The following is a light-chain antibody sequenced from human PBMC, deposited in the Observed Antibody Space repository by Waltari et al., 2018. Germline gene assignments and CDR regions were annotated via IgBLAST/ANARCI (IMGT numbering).Light chain of an antibody. CDR3: QHSYSPPYT. V-gene: IGKV1-39*01. CDR2: AAS. CDR1: QSINRY. J-gene: IGKJ2*01. Sequence: DIQMTQSPSSLSASVGDRVTITCRESQSINRYLNWYQHKSADAPKLLIYAASSLQSGVPSRFSGSGSGTDFTLTITSLQPEDFATYYCQHSYSPPYTFGQGTKLEIK.